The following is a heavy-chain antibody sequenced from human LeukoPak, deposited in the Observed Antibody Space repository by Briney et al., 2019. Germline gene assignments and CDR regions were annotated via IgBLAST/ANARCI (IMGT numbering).Heavy chain of an antibody. Sequence: SETLSLTCTVSGGSISSYYWSWIRQAPGKGLEWIGYIYYSGSTNYNPSLKSRVTISVDTSKNQFSLKLSSVTAADTAVYYCATAGRVVVAHENWFDPWGQGTLVTVSS. CDR1: GGSISSYY. CDR3: ATAGRVVVAHENWFDP. V-gene: IGHV4-59*01. J-gene: IGHJ5*02. CDR2: IYYSGST. D-gene: IGHD2-15*01.